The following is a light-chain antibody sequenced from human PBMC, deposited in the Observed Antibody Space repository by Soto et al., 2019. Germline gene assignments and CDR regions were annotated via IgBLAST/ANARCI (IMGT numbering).Light chain of an antibody. CDR1: QHITND. J-gene: IGKJ2*01. Sequence: DIQMTQSPSSLSASVGDTVTITCRASQHITNDCAWYQQKAGRAPKCLILLASRLQTGVPSRFSGSGSGTEFTLTISSLQPEDFATYYCLHHNGYPPVFGQGTKVAIK. V-gene: IGKV1-17*01. CDR2: LAS. CDR3: LHHNGYPPV.